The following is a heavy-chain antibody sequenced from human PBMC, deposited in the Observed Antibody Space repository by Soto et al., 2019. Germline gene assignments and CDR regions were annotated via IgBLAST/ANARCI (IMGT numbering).Heavy chain of an antibody. CDR2: IYPGDSDT. D-gene: IGHD3-3*01. CDR1: GYSFTIYW. CDR3: ARHSRAIFGVVIPGAFDI. V-gene: IGHV5-51*01. J-gene: IGHJ3*02. Sequence: PGESLKISCNGSGYSFTIYWIAWVRQMPGKGLEWMGIIYPGDSDTRYSPSFQGQVTISADKSISTAYLQWSSLKASDTAMYYCARHSRAIFGVVIPGAFDIWGQGTMVTVSS.